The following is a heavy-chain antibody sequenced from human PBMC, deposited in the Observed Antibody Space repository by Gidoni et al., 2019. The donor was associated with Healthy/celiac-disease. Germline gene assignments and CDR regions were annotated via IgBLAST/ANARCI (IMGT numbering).Heavy chain of an antibody. CDR1: GGSISSGSYY. J-gene: IGHJ4*02. CDR2: IYTSGST. Sequence: QVQLQESGPGLVKPSQTLSLTCPVSGGSISSGSYYWSWIRRPAGKGLEWIGRIYTSGSTNYNPSLKSLVTISVDTSKNQFSLKLSSVTAADTAVYYCARQYSSSWSSAVDYWGQGTLVTVSS. V-gene: IGHV4-61*02. D-gene: IGHD6-13*01. CDR3: ARQYSSSWSSAVDY.